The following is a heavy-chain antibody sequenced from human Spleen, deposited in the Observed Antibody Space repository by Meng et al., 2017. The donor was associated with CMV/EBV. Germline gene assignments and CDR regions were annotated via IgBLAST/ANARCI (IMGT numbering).Heavy chain of an antibody. D-gene: IGHD1-26*01. CDR2: ISSSSDYI. V-gene: IGHV3-21*06. CDR1: GFTFCSHT. Sequence: GGSLRLSCAASGFTFCSHTMNWVRQAPGKGLEWVSSISSSSDYISYADSVKGRFTIFRDNAKSSLHLEMNGLRADDTAVYYCARAGRYDDYYGMDVWSQGTTATVSS. J-gene: IGHJ6*02. CDR3: ARAGRYDDYYGMDV.